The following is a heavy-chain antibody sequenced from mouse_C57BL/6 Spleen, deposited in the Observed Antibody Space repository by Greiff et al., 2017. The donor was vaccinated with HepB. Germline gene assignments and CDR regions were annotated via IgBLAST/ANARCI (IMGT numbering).Heavy chain of an antibody. V-gene: IGHV5-16*01. Sequence: EVKLVESEGGLVQPGSSMKLSCTASGFTFSDYYMAWVRQVPEKGLEWVANINYDGSSTYYLDSLKSRFIISRDNAKNILYLQMSSLKSEDTATYYCARGLGRHYFDYWGQGTTLTVSS. D-gene: IGHD4-1*01. J-gene: IGHJ2*01. CDR1: GFTFSDYY. CDR2: INYDGSST. CDR3: ARGLGRHYFDY.